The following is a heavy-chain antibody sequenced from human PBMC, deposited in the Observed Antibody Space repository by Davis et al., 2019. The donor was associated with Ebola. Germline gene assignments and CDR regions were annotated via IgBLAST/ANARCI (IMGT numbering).Heavy chain of an antibody. D-gene: IGHD3-10*01. Sequence: MPSETLSLTCTVSGGSISSGGYYWSWIRQHPGKGLEWIGYIYYSGSTYYYTSLKSRVTISVDTSKNQFSLKLTSVTAADTAVYYCARSMVRGVLGHYYGMDVWGQGTTVTVSS. CDR2: IYYSGST. J-gene: IGHJ6*02. V-gene: IGHV4-31*03. CDR1: GGSISSGGYY. CDR3: ARSMVRGVLGHYYGMDV.